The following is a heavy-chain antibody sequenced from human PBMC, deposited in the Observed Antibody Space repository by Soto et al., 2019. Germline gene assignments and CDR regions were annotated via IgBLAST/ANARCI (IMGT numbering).Heavy chain of an antibody. Sequence: QVQLQESGPGLVKPSETLSLTCTVSGGSVSSGIHYWTWIRQPPGKDLEWIGHLYYTGTTQYNPSLQSRVTMSVDTSKNQFSLKLTSVTAADTALYYCARVGYSYGTRVYGMDVWGQGTTVTVS. CDR1: GGSVSSGIHY. V-gene: IGHV4-61*01. CDR3: ARVGYSYGTRVYGMDV. J-gene: IGHJ6*02. CDR2: LYYTGTT. D-gene: IGHD5-18*01.